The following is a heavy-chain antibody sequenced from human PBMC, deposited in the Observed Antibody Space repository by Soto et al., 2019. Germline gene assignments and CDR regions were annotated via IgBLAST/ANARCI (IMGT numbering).Heavy chain of an antibody. D-gene: IGHD4-17*01. J-gene: IGHJ5*02. CDR3: ARDVAGDYRHWFDP. V-gene: IGHV4-4*08. CDR1: GGSISSYY. Sequence: SETLSLTCTVSGGSISSYYWSWIRQPPGKGLEWIGGIYYSGSTNYNPSLKSRVTISVDTSKNQFSLKRSSVTAADTDVYYCARDVAGDYRHWFDPWGQGTLVTVSS. CDR2: IYYSGST.